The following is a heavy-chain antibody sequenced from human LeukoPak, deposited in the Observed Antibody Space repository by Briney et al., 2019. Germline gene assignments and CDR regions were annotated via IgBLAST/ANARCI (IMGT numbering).Heavy chain of an antibody. V-gene: IGHV4-59*01. Sequence: SETLSLTCTVSDGSISSYYWGWIRQPPGKGLEWIGYIYYSGSTNYNPSLKSRVTISVDTSKNQFSLKLSSMTAADTAVDYCARRGISGGTPFDYWGQGTLVTVSS. J-gene: IGHJ4*02. D-gene: IGHD2-15*01. CDR1: DGSISSYY. CDR3: ARRGISGGTPFDY. CDR2: IYYSGST.